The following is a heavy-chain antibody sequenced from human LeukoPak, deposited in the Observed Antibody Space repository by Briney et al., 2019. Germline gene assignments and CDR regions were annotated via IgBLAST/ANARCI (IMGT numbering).Heavy chain of an antibody. V-gene: IGHV3-23*01. CDR2: ISGSGDRI. CDR1: GFTFSNYA. CDR3: ARAPQARGYSYGRYFDY. J-gene: IGHJ4*02. Sequence: PGGSLRLSCAASGFTFSNYAMSWVRQAPGKGLEWVSAISGSGDRIYYADSVKGRFTISRDNSKNTLYLQMNSLRAEDTAVYYCARAPQARGYSYGRYFDYWGQGTLVTVSS. D-gene: IGHD5-18*01.